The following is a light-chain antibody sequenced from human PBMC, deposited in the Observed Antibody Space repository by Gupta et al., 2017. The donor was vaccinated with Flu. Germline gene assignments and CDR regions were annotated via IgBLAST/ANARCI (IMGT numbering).Light chain of an antibody. CDR1: SGINVGTSK. CDR2: YKSDSDK. CDR3: MIWHSSAWV. V-gene: IGLV5-45*01. Sequence: QAVLTQPASLSASPGASASLTCTLRSGINVGTSKIYWSQPKPGSPPQYLLTYKSDSDKQQGSGVRSRFSGSKDASANAGILLISGLQSEDEADYYCMIWHSSAWVFGGGTKLTVL. J-gene: IGLJ2*01.